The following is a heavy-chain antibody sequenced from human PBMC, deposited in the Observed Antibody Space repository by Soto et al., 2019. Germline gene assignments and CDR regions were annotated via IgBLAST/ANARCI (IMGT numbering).Heavy chain of an antibody. CDR3: ASQYCSGGSCYFYYFDY. J-gene: IGHJ4*02. Sequence: GGSRRLSCPASGITLSSYSMHWVHQAPGKGLEWVVVISYDGSNKDYADSVKGRFTISRDNSKNTLYLQMNSLRAEDTAVYYCASQYCSGGSCYFYYFDYWGQGTRVTVSA. CDR1: GITLSSYS. D-gene: IGHD2-15*01. CDR2: ISYDGSNK. V-gene: IGHV3-30-3*01.